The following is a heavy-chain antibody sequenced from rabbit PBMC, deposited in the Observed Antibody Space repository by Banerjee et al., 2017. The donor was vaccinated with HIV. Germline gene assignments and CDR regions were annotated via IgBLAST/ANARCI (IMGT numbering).Heavy chain of an antibody. Sequence: QEQLEESGGGLVQPEGSLTLTCTASGFTLSSSYWICWVRQAPGKGLEWIGCIGAGSSGSTYYASWAKGRFTISKTSSTTVTLQMTSLTAADTATYFCARHSSGYTLWGQGTLVTVS. CDR2: IGAGSSGST. CDR1: GFTLSSSYW. V-gene: IGHV1S45*01. J-gene: IGHJ4*01. CDR3: ARHSSGYTL. D-gene: IGHD1-1*01.